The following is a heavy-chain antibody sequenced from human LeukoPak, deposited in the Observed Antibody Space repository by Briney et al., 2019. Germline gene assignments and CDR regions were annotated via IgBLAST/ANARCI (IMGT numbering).Heavy chain of an antibody. D-gene: IGHD6-19*01. V-gene: IGHV3-53*01. CDR3: AREGSGWYPYYYGMDV. Sequence: GGSLRLSCAASGFTVSSNYMSWVRQAPGKGLEWVSVIYSGGSTYYADSVKGRFTISRDNAKNSLYLQMNSLRAEDTAVYYCAREGSGWYPYYYGMDVWGQGTTVTVSS. CDR2: IYSGGST. CDR1: GFTVSSNY. J-gene: IGHJ6*02.